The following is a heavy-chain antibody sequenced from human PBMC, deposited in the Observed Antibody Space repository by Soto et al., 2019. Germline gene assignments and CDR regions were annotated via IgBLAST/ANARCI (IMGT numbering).Heavy chain of an antibody. D-gene: IGHD2-8*01. CDR1: GYTFTSYY. Sequence: ASVKVSCKASGYTFTSYYMHWVRQAPGQGLEWMGIINPSGGSTSYAQKFRGRVTMTRDTSTSTVYMELSSLRSEDTAVYYCARKRAGLNAFDIWGQGTMVTVSS. V-gene: IGHV1-46*01. CDR2: INPSGGST. J-gene: IGHJ3*02. CDR3: ARKRAGLNAFDI.